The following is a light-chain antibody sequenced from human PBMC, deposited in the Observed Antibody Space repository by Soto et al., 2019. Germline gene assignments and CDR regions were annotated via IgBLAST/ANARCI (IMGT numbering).Light chain of an antibody. CDR1: SSDVGSYNY. CDR3: ISHAGSNNLV. J-gene: IGLJ3*02. CDR2: EVS. Sequence: QSVLTQPPSASGSPGQSVTISCSGTSSDVGSYNYVSWYQEHPGKAPKLMIYEVSKRPSGFPDRFSGSKSGNTASLTVSGLQADDEADYYCISHAGSNNLVFGGGTKVTVL. V-gene: IGLV2-8*01.